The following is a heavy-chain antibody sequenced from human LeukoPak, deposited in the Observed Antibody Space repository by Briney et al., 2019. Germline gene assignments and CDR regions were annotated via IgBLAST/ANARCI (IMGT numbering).Heavy chain of an antibody. CDR3: AREDVVLVDAVRYYYYGMEV. CDR1: GYNFISYY. Sequence: GASVKVSCKASGYNFISYYMHWVRQAPGQGLEWMGIINPSGGSTSYAQKFQDRVTMTRDTSTSTVYMELSSLKSEDTAVYYCAREDVVLVDAVRYYYYGMEVWGQGTTGTVSS. CDR2: INPSGGST. V-gene: IGHV1-46*01. J-gene: IGHJ6*02. D-gene: IGHD2-8*01.